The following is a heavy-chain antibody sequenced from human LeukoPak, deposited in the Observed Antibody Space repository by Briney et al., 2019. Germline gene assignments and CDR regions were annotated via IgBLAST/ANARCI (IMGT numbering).Heavy chain of an antibody. D-gene: IGHD1-7*01. CDR2: IYYSGST. CDR3: ARRIWNYPGLYYYYGMDV. J-gene: IGHJ6*02. CDR1: GGSISSGGYY. V-gene: IGHV4-31*03. Sequence: SQTLSLTCIVSGGSISSGGYYWSWIRQHPGKGLVWFGNIYYSGSTYYNPSLKSRVTISVDTSKNQFSLKLSSVTAADTAVYYCARRIWNYPGLYYYYGMDVWGQGTTVTVSS.